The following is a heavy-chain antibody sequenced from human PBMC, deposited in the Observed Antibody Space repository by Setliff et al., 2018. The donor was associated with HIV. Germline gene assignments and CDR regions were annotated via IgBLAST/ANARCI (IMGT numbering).Heavy chain of an antibody. CDR3: ARGGLGVVGAIDY. J-gene: IGHJ4*02. V-gene: IGHV4-34*01. D-gene: IGHD2-15*01. Sequence: SETLSLNCAVYGGSFSGYYWTWIRQPPGRGLEWSGEIIHSGGTNYNRSLKSRVTISVDTSKNQFSLNLSSVTAADTAVYYCARGGLGVVGAIDYWSQGTLVTVSS. CDR1: GGSFSGYY. CDR2: IIHSGGT.